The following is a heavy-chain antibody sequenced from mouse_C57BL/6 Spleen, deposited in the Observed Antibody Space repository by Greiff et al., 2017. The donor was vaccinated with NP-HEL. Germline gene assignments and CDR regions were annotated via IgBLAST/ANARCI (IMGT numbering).Heavy chain of an antibody. CDR3: AREDYGSSYGYFDV. Sequence: DVHLVESEGGLVQPGSSMKLSCTASGFTFSDYYMAWVRQVPEKGLEWVANINYDGSSTYYLDSLKSRFIISRDNAKNILYLQMSSLKSEDTATYYCAREDYGSSYGYFDVWGTGTTVTVSS. V-gene: IGHV5-16*01. CDR2: INYDGSST. D-gene: IGHD1-1*01. J-gene: IGHJ1*03. CDR1: GFTFSDYY.